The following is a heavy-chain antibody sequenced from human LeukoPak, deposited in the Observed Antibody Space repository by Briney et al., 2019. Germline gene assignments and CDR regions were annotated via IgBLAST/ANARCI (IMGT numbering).Heavy chain of an antibody. CDR2: IYTSGST. J-gene: IGHJ4*02. D-gene: IGHD2-15*01. CDR3: ARENRYCSGGSCYPVRYYFDY. CDR1: GGSISSYY. V-gene: IGHV4-4*07. Sequence: SETLSLTCTVSGGSISSYYWSWIRQPAGKGLEWIGRIYTSGSTNYNPSLKSRVTMSVDTSKNQFSLKLSSVTAADTAVYYCARENRYCSGGSCYPVRYYFDYWGQGTLVTVSS.